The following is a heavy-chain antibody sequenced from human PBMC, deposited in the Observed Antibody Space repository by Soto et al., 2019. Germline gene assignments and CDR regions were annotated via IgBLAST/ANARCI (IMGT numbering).Heavy chain of an antibody. D-gene: IGHD3-10*01. J-gene: IGHJ6*02. Sequence: QVHLVQSGAEVKKPGASVKVSCKASGYTFTNYDINWVRQAPGQGLEWMGWISTYTGNTNYAQKLQGRVTMTTDTSTSTAYMELRSLRSDETAVYYCAGGYYYGSGRPTPGGMDVWGQGTTVTVSS. CDR2: ISTYTGNT. CDR3: AGGYYYGSGRPTPGGMDV. CDR1: GYTFTNYD. V-gene: IGHV1-18*01.